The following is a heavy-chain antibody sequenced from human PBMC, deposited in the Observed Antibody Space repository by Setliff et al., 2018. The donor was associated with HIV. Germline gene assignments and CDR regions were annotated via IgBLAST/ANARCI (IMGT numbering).Heavy chain of an antibody. CDR3: TRLRIVGATYWYFDL. CDR1: GFTFGDYA. CDR2: IRSKAYGGTT. V-gene: IGHV3-49*04. J-gene: IGHJ2*01. Sequence: PGGSLSLSCTASGFTFGDYAMSWVRQAPGKGLEWVGFIRSKAYGGTTEYAASVKGRFTIPRDDSKSIAYLQMNSLKTEDTAVYYCTRLRIVGATYWYFDLWGRGTRVTVSA. D-gene: IGHD1-26*01.